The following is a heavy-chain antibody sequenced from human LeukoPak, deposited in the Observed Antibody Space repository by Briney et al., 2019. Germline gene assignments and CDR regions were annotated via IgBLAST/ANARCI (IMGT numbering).Heavy chain of an antibody. J-gene: IGHJ4*02. CDR1: GDSFSSNSAA. CDR2: TYYRSKCSN. Sequence: QTLSLTCAVSGDSFSSNSAAWNWIRQSPSRGLEWLGKTYYRSKCSNDYALSVKSRIIINPDTSKNQFSLQLNSVTPEDTAVYYCAREGPAFDYWGQGILVTVSS. V-gene: IGHV6-1*01. CDR3: AREGPAFDY.